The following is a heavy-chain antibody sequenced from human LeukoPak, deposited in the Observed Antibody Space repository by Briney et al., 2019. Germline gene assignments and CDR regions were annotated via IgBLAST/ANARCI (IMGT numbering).Heavy chain of an antibody. D-gene: IGHD3-9*01. CDR2: IRSKAYGGTT. CDR3: TRDRYDILTGYSFDY. Sequence: GGSLRLSCTASVFTFGDYAMSWVRQAPGKGLEWVGFIRSKAYGGTTEYAASVKGRFTISRDDSKCIAYLQMNSLKTEDTAVYCYTRDRYDILTGYSFDYWGQGTLVTVSS. V-gene: IGHV3-49*04. J-gene: IGHJ4*02. CDR1: VFTFGDYA.